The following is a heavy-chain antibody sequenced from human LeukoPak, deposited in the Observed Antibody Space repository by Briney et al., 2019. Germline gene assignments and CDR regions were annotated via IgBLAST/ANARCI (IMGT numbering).Heavy chain of an antibody. V-gene: IGHV3-23*01. J-gene: IGHJ4*02. CDR1: GFTFSTNA. Sequence: GGSLRLSCLTSGFTFSTNAMSWVRQAPGKGLEWISGISGSGASTYYADSVTGRFTISRDNSRNTLCLQINSLRGDDTAVYYCAKDVGKWESLHFFDYWGQGTLVTVSS. CDR2: ISGSGAST. CDR3: AKDVGKWESLHFFDY. D-gene: IGHD1-26*01.